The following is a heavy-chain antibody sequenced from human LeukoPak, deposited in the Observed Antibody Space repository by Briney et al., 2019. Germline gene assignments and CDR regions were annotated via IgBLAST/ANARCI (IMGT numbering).Heavy chain of an antibody. CDR2: IYYSGST. J-gene: IGHJ3*02. Sequence: PSETLSLTCTVSGYSISSGYYWSWIRQPPGKGLEWIGYIYYSGSTNYNPSLKSRVTISVDTSKNQFSLKLSSVTAADTAVYYCARDTSIWGQGTMVTVSS. CDR3: ARDTSI. D-gene: IGHD1-26*01. V-gene: IGHV4-61*01. CDR1: GYSISSGYY.